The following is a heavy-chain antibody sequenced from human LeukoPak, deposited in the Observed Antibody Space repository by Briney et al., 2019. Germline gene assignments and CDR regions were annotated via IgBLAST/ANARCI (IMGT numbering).Heavy chain of an antibody. D-gene: IGHD6-6*01. V-gene: IGHV1-2*02. CDR2: LNPNSGGT. Sequence: GASVKVSCKASGYTFTSYYMHWVRQAPGQGLEWMGWLNPNSGGTNYAQKLQGRVTMTRDTSISTAYMELSSLRSEDTAVYYCARMPEAARPPFSSFSYYYYMDVWGKGTTVTVSS. J-gene: IGHJ6*03. CDR3: ARMPEAARPPFSSFSYYYYMDV. CDR1: GYTFTSYY.